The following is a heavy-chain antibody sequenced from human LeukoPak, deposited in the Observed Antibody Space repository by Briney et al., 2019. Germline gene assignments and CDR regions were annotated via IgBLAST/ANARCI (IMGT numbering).Heavy chain of an antibody. CDR3: TTGVRQLWFNDAFDI. CDR1: GFTFSNAW. D-gene: IGHD5-18*01. CDR2: IKSKTDGGTT. J-gene: IGHJ3*02. V-gene: IGHV3-15*01. Sequence: PGGSLRLSCAASGFTFSNAWMGWVRQAPGKGLEWGGRIKSKTDGGTTDYAAPVKGRFTISRDDSKNTLYLQMNSLKTEDTAVYYCTTGVRQLWFNDAFDIWGQGTMVTVSS.